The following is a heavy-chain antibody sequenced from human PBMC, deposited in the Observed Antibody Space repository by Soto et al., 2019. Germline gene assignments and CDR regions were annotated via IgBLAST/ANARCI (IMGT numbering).Heavy chain of an antibody. D-gene: IGHD6-6*01. J-gene: IGHJ3*02. CDR2: ISSSSSYI. CDR3: GRVRGARPYSFDI. CDR1: GFTFSSYS. Sequence: GGSLRLSCAASGFTFSSYSMNWVRQAPGKGLEWVSSISSSSSYIYYADSVKGRFTISRDNAKNSLYLQMNSLRAEDTAVYYCGRVRGARPYSFDIWGQGTMVTVSS. V-gene: IGHV3-21*01.